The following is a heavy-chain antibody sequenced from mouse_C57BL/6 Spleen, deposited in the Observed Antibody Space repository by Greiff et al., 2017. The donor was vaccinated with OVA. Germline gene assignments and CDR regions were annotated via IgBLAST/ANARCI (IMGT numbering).Heavy chain of an antibody. J-gene: IGHJ4*01. CDR2: INPRNGGT. Sequence: QVQLQQPGTELVKPGASVKLSCKASGYTFTSYWMHWVKQRPGQGLEWIGNINPRNGGTNYNEKFQSKAPLTVAKSSITAYMMLSSLTSYDSAVYYCAKGGYSKGGYYAMDDWGQGTSVTVSS. CDR1: GYTFTSYW. V-gene: IGHV1-53*01. D-gene: IGHD2-5*01. CDR3: AKGGYSKGGYYAMDD.